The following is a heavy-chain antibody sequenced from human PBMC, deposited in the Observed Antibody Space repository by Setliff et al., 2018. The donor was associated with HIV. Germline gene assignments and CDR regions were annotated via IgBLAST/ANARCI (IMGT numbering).Heavy chain of an antibody. CDR2: IFYSGTT. CDR1: GGSITGYY. CDR3: ARVNGLIRAPFDY. V-gene: IGHV4-59*01. Sequence: KTSETLSLTCTVSGGSITGYYWSWVRQPPGKGLEWIGYIFYSGTTNYSPSLNSRATISVDTSKNSFSLRLSSLTAADTAVYYCARVNGLIRAPFDYWGQGALVTVSS. D-gene: IGHD3-16*01. J-gene: IGHJ4*02.